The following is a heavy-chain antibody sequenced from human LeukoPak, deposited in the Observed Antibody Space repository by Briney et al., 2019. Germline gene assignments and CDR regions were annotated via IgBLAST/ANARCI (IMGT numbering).Heavy chain of an antibody. Sequence: GGSLRLSCAASGFTFSDYYMSWIRQAPGKGLEWVSYISSSGSTIYYADSVKGRFTISRDNAKNSLYLQMNSLRAEDTAVYYCARRSVVVIEDAFDIWGQGTMVTVSS. V-gene: IGHV3-11*04. CDR3: ARRSVVVIEDAFDI. CDR2: ISSSGSTI. D-gene: IGHD2-21*01. CDR1: GFTFSDYY. J-gene: IGHJ3*02.